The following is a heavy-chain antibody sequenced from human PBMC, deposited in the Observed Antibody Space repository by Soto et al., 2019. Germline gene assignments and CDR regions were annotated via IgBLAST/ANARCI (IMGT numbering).Heavy chain of an antibody. V-gene: IGHV3-15*07. J-gene: IGHJ3*02. CDR3: TTYYGDSPGAFDI. CDR2: IKSKTDGGTT. Sequence: GGSLRLSCAASGFTFSNAWMNWVRQAPGKGLEWVGRIKSKTDGGTTDYAAPVKGRFTISRDDSKNTLYLQMNSLKTEDTAVYYCTTYYGDSPGAFDIWGQGTMVTVSS. D-gene: IGHD4-17*01. CDR1: GFTFSNAW.